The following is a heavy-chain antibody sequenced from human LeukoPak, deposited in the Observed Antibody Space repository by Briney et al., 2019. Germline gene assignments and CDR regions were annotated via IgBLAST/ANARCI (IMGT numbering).Heavy chain of an antibody. J-gene: IGHJ4*02. CDR1: GFTFSSYA. Sequence: GGSLRLSCAASGFTFSSYAMSWVRQAPGKGLEWVSAISGSGGSTYYADSVKGRFTISRDNSKNTLYLQMNSLRAEDTAVYYCARDSSGYYLNFDYWGQGTLVTVSS. CDR2: ISGSGGST. CDR3: ARDSSGYYLNFDY. D-gene: IGHD3-22*01. V-gene: IGHV3-23*01.